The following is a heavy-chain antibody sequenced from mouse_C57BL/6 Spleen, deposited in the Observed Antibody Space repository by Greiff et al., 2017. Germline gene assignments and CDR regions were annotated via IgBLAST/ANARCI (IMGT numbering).Heavy chain of an antibody. D-gene: IGHD1-1*01. CDR3: AKGVREWGTWFAY. J-gene: IGHJ3*01. CDR2: IYPGGGDT. CDR1: GYAISSSW. Sequence: VPLVESGPELVKPGASVKISCKASGYAISSSWMNWVKQRPGKGLEWIGRIYPGGGDTNYNGQFKGKATTTAATSSSTAYMQLMSLTSENSAVYFCAKGVREWGTWFAYWGQGTLVTVSA. V-gene: IGHV1-82*01.